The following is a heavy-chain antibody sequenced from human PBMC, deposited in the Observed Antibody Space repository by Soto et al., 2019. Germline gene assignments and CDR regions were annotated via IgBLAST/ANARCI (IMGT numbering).Heavy chain of an antibody. V-gene: IGHV4-34*01. CDR2: INHSGST. D-gene: IGHD3-9*01. CDR3: ARSLYDILTGYKYYFDY. J-gene: IGHJ4*02. Sequence: SETLSLTCAVYGGSFSGYYWSWIRQPPGKGLEWIGEINHSGSTNYNPSLKSRVTISVDTSKNQFSLKLSSVTAADTAVYYCARSLYDILTGYKYYFDYWGQGTLVTVSS. CDR1: GGSFSGYY.